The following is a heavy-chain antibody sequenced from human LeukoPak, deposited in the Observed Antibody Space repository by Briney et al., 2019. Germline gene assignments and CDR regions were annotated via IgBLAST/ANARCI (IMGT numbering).Heavy chain of an antibody. CDR3: ARDDELELLSFDY. V-gene: IGHV1-2*02. J-gene: IGHJ4*02. CDR1: GYTFTGHY. Sequence: ASVKVSCKASGYTFTGHYMHWVRQAPGQGLEWMGWINPNSGGTNYAQKFQGRGTMTRATSISTAYMELSRLRSDDTAVYYCARDDELELLSFDYWGQGTLVTVSS. D-gene: IGHD1-7*01. CDR2: INPNSGGT.